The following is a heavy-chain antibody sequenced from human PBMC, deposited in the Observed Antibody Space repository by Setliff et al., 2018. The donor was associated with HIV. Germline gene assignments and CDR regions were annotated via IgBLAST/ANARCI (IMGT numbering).Heavy chain of an antibody. J-gene: IGHJ6*02. Sequence: GASVKVSCKASGYTFTGYYMHWVRQAPGQGLEWMGWINPNSGGTNYAQKFQGRVTMTRDTSISTAYMELSRLRPDDTAVYYCASGPHQYFHFYGMDVWGQGTTVTVSS. CDR3: ASGPHQYFHFYGMDV. CDR1: GYTFTGYY. V-gene: IGHV1-2*02. CDR2: INPNSGGT.